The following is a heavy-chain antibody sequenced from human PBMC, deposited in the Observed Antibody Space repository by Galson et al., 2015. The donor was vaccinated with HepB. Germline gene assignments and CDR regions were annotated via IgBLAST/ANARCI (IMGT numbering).Heavy chain of an antibody. CDR2: ISYDGSNK. CDR3: ARDRSTSVLRYFDWLWDY. D-gene: IGHD3-9*01. J-gene: IGHJ4*02. CDR1: GFTFSSYA. Sequence: SLRLSCAASGFTFSSYAMHWVRQAPGKGLEWVAVISYDGSNKYYADSVKGRFTISRDNSKNTLYLQMNSLRAEDTAVYYCARDRSTSVLRYFDWLWDYWGQGTLVTVSS. V-gene: IGHV3-30*04.